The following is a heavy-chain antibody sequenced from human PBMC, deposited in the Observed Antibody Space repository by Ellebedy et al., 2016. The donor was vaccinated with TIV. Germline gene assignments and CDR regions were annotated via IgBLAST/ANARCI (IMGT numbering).Heavy chain of an antibody. D-gene: IGHD1-14*01. V-gene: IGHV3-74*01. CDR3: ARARSGFDS. CDR2: VTPDGSTT. CDR1: GFRFSMYW. Sequence: GESLKISXAASGFRFSMYWMHWVRQVPGKGLVWVSGVTPDGSTTGYADSVKGRFTISRDNAKNTLYLQMNSLRAEDTAIYYCARARSGFDSWGQGTLVTVSP. J-gene: IGHJ5*01.